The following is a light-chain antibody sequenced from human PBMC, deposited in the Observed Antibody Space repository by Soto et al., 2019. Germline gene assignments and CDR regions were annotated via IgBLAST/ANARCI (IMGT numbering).Light chain of an antibody. V-gene: IGKV3-20*01. Sequence: EIVLTPSPGTLSLSPVERATLSCRASQSVSSDYLAWYQQKPGQAPRLLIYGASSRATGIPDRFTGSGSGTDFTLTISRLEPEDFAVFYCHQYGSSPQTFGQGTKVDIK. J-gene: IGKJ1*01. CDR3: HQYGSSPQT. CDR2: GAS. CDR1: QSVSSDY.